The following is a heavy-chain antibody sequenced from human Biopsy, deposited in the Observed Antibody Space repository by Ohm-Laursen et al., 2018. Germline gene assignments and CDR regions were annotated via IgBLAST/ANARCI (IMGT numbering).Heavy chain of an antibody. Sequence: ASVKVSCKASGYSFTSYYMHWVRQAPGQGLEWMGMINTRGSTTSYPQIFQGRVTMTRDTSKSTVYMELSSLRSADTAVYFCARNTGWYGDLYYFDYWGQGTLVTVSS. CDR3: ARNTGWYGDLYYFDY. J-gene: IGHJ4*02. V-gene: IGHV1-46*01. D-gene: IGHD6-19*01. CDR2: INTRGSTT. CDR1: GYSFTSYY.